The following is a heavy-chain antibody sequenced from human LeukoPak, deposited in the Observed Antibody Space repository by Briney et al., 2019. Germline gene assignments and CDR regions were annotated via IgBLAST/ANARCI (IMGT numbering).Heavy chain of an antibody. J-gene: IGHJ4*02. D-gene: IGHD3-10*01. Sequence: SETLSLTCAVYGGSFSGYYWSWIRQPPGKGLEWIGEINHSGSTNYNPSLKSRVTISVDTSKNQFPLKLSSVTAADTAVYYCARGTHYYGSGSYVDYWGQGTLVTVSS. CDR3: ARGTHYYGSGSYVDY. CDR1: GGSFSGYY. CDR2: INHSGST. V-gene: IGHV4-34*01.